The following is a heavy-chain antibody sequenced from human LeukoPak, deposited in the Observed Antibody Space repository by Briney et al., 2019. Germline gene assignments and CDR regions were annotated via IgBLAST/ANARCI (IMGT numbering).Heavy chain of an antibody. CDR1: GGSISSSSYY. CDR3: AKVGPNLQIYDYVWGSSESSGPY. J-gene: IGHJ4*02. D-gene: IGHD3-16*01. Sequence: PSETLSLTCTVSGGSISSSSYYWGWIRQPPGKGLEWIGSIYYSGSTYYNPSLKSRVTISVDTSKNQFSLKLSSVTAADTAVYYCAKVGPNLQIYDYVWGSSESSGPYWGQGTLVTVSS. CDR2: IYYSGST. V-gene: IGHV4-39*07.